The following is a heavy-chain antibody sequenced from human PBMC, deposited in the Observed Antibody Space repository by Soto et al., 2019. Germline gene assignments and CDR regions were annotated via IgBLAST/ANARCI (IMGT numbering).Heavy chain of an antibody. J-gene: IGHJ4*02. CDR3: ARSVAAWVQLDRTHFDY. CDR2: IKQDGSEK. D-gene: IGHD1-1*01. CDR1: GFTFSSYW. V-gene: IGHV3-7*01. Sequence: GGSLRLSCAASGFTFSSYWMSWVRQAPGKGLEWVANIKQDGSEKYYVDSVKGRFTISRDNAKNSLYLQMNSLRAEDTAVYYCARSVAAWVQLDRTHFDYSGQGTLVTVSS.